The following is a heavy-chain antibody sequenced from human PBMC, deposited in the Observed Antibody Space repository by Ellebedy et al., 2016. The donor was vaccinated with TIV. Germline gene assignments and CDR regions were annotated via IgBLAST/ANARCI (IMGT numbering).Heavy chain of an antibody. J-gene: IGHJ5*02. Sequence: GESLKISCEASGFSFGNYVMIWVRQTPGKGLDWVSTISDSGATTNYADSVKGRFTISRDNSKNTLYLQMNILRAEDTAVDYCARTPIEFSRSSPGWFDPWGQGTLVTVSS. V-gene: IGHV3-23*01. CDR2: ISDSGATT. CDR3: ARTPIEFSRSSPGWFDP. CDR1: GFSFGNYV. D-gene: IGHD6-6*01.